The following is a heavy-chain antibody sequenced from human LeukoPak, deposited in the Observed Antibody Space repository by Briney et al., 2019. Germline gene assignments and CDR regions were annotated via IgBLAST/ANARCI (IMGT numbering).Heavy chain of an antibody. CDR3: ARNGAGYGYGPTDY. CDR1: GYSFTGYY. D-gene: IGHD5-18*01. Sequence: GASVKVSCKASGYSFTGYYMHWVRQAPGQGLEWMGWINPNSGDTKYAQKFQGRVTMTTDTSTSTAYMELRSLRSDDTAVYYCARNGAGYGYGPTDYWGQGTLVTVSS. V-gene: IGHV1-2*02. CDR2: INPNSGDT. J-gene: IGHJ4*02.